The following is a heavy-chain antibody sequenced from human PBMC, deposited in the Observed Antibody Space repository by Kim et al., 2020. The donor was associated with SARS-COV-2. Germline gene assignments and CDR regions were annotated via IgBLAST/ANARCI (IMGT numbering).Heavy chain of an antibody. Sequence: QKLQGRVTMTTDTSTSTAYMELRSLRSDDTAVYYCARDLGDFWSGPVDYWGQGTLVTVSS. J-gene: IGHJ4*02. CDR3: ARDLGDFWSGPVDY. D-gene: IGHD3-3*01. V-gene: IGHV1-18*01.